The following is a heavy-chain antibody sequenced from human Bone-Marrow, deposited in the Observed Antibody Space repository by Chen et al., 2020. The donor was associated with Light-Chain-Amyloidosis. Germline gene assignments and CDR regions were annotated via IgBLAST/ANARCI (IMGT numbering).Heavy chain of an antibody. CDR3: AREAGVGITYYFDL. J-gene: IGHJ2*01. Sequence: EVQLVESGGRVVRPGGSLRLSCAASGFTFDDYGMSWVRQAPGKGLAWVSGINWNGGRTGYADFVKGRFTISRDNAKNSLDLQMNTLSPEDTALYYCAREAGVGITYYFDLWGPGTLVTVSS. CDR2: INWNGGRT. D-gene: IGHD3-3*01. CDR1: GFTFDDYG. V-gene: IGHV3-20*04.